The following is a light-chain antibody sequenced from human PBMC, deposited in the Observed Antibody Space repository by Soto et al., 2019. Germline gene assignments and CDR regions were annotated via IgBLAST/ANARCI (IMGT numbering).Light chain of an antibody. CDR2: EVS. V-gene: IGLV2-14*01. Sequence: QSALTQPASVSGSPGQSITISCTGTSSDIGAYNSVSWYQQHPGKAPKLMIYEVSNRPSGVSNRFSASKSGNTASLTISGLQAEDEADYYFSSRTTCNPYVFGTGTKLTFL. CDR3: SSRTTCNPYV. J-gene: IGLJ1*01. CDR1: SSDIGAYNS.